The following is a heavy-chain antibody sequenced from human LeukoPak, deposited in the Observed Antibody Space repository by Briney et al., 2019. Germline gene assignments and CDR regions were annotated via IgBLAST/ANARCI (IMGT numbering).Heavy chain of an antibody. Sequence: GGSLRLSCAASGFTFSSYWMHWVRQAPGKGLVWVSRINSDGSTTEYAESVKGRFSISRDNAKNTLYLQMNSLRVEDTAIYYCVKVRGRARVGYFDYWGQGTLVTVSS. J-gene: IGHJ4*02. CDR1: GFTFSSYW. V-gene: IGHV3-74*01. D-gene: IGHD1-26*01. CDR2: INSDGSTT. CDR3: VKVRGRARVGYFDY.